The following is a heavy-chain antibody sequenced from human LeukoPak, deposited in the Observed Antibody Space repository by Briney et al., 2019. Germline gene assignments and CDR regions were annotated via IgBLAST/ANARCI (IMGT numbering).Heavy chain of an antibody. D-gene: IGHD1-26*01. CDR2: VSGSGGST. J-gene: IGHJ4*02. CDR3: AKVSYSGSYGRYFDY. V-gene: IGHV3-23*01. Sequence: GGSLRLSCAASGFTFSSYAMSWVRQAPGKGLEWVSAVSGSGGSTYYADSVKGRFTISRDNSKNTLYLQMNSLRAEDTAVYYCAKVSYSGSYGRYFDYWGQGTLVTVSS. CDR1: GFTFSSYA.